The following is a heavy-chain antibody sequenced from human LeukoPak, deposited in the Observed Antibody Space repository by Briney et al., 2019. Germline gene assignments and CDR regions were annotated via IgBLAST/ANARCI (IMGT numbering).Heavy chain of an antibody. CDR1: GGSISSGGSY. Sequence: SQTLSLTCTVSGGSISSGGSYWSWIRQHPGKGLEWIGYIYYSGSTYYNPSLKSRVTISVDTSKNQFSLKLSSVTAADTAVYYCARDSYDRYSSGYYYFDYWGQGTLVTVSS. D-gene: IGHD3-22*01. CDR2: IYYSGST. V-gene: IGHV4-31*03. CDR3: ARDSYDRYSSGYYYFDY. J-gene: IGHJ4*02.